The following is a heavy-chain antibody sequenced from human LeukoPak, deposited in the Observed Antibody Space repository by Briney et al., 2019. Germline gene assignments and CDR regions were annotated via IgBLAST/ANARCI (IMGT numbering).Heavy chain of an antibody. J-gene: IGHJ4*02. Sequence: GGSLRLSCAASGFTFSSYAMSWVRQAPGKGLEWVSAISGSGGSTYYADSVKGRFTISRDNSKNTLYLQMNSLRAEDTAVYYCAKDKKRITMVRGVWDYWGQGTLVTVSS. D-gene: IGHD3-10*01. V-gene: IGHV3-23*01. CDR3: AKDKKRITMVRGVWDY. CDR1: GFTFSSYA. CDR2: ISGSGGST.